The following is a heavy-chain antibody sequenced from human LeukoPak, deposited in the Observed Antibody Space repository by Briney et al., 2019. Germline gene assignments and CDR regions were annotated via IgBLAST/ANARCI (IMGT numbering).Heavy chain of an antibody. CDR3: VRENGPDAADY. D-gene: IGHD3-10*01. Sequence: PGGSLRLSCAASGFTVSSNYMSWVRQAPGKGLEWVSVIYSGGSTYYADSVKGRFTISRDNSKNTLYLQMNSLRAEDTAVYFCVRENGPDAADYWGQGTLVAVSS. J-gene: IGHJ4*02. CDR1: GFTVSSNY. V-gene: IGHV3-53*01. CDR2: IYSGGST.